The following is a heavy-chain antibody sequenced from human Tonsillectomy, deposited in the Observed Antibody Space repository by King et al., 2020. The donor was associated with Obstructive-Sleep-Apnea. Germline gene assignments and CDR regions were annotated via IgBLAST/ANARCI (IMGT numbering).Heavy chain of an antibody. J-gene: IGHJ5*02. V-gene: IGHV4-39*07. D-gene: IGHD6-13*01. CDR3: ARERAADTNWFDP. CDR2: IYYSGRT. CDR1: GGSISSTTYY. Sequence: QLQESGPGLLKPSETLSLTCTVSGGSISSTTYYWGWIRQPPGKGLEWIGSIYYSGRTYNNPSLKSRVTISVDTSKNHFSLKLNSVTAADTAVYYCARERAADTNWFDPCGQGTLVTVSS.